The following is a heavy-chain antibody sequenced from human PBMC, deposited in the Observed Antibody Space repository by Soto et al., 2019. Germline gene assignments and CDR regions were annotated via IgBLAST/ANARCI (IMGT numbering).Heavy chain of an antibody. V-gene: IGHV1-18*01. CDR1: GYSFTSFA. J-gene: IGHJ3*02. CDR3: ARGGIFDSSGYYYFSAFDI. Sequence: GASVKVSCKASGYSFTSFAISWVRQAPGQGLEWMGWISAYNGNTNYAQKFQGRVTITRDTSASTAYMELSSLRSEDTAVYYCARGGIFDSSGYYYFSAFDIWGQGTMVTVSS. D-gene: IGHD3-22*01. CDR2: ISAYNGNT.